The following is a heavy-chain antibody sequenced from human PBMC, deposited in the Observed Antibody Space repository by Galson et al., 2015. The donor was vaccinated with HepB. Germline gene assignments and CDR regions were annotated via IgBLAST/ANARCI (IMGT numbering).Heavy chain of an antibody. V-gene: IGHV3-33*01. J-gene: IGHJ4*02. CDR1: GFTFSTYG. D-gene: IGHD6-25*01. CDR3: ARVDYSSGVTPWGYFDY. CDR2: IWYDGSTK. Sequence: SLRLSCAASGFTFSTYGMHWVRQAPGKGLEWVALIWYDGSTKYYTDSVRGRFTISRDNSKNTLFLQMNSLRAEDAAVYYCARVDYSSGVTPWGYFDYWGQGTLVTVSS.